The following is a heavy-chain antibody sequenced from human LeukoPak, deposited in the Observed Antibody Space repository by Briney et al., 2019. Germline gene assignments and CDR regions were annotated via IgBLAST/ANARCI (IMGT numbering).Heavy chain of an antibody. CDR3: ARIYDSSGYYYGY. CDR2: IYYGGNT. J-gene: IGHJ4*02. CDR1: GGSISSSSYN. V-gene: IGHV4-39*07. Sequence: SETLSLTCTVSGGSISSSSYNWGWIRQPPGKGLEFIGSIYYGGNTYYNPSLKSRVTISVDTSKNQFSLKLSSVTAADTAVYHCARIYDSSGYYYGYWGQGTLVTVSS. D-gene: IGHD3-22*01.